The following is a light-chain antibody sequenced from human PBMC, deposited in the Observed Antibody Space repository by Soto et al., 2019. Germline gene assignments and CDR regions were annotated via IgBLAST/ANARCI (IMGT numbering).Light chain of an antibody. CDR3: QQYNRYSWT. J-gene: IGKJ1*01. Sequence: DIQMTQSPCTLSASVGDRVTITCRASQSISSWLAWYQQKPGKAPKILIYDASSLESGVPSRFSGSGSGTEFTLTIISLQPDDFATYYCQQYNRYSWTFGQGTKVDIK. CDR1: QSISSW. CDR2: DAS. V-gene: IGKV1-5*01.